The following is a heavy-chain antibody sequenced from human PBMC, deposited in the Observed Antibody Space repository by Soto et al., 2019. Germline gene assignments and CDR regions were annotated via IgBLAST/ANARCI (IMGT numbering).Heavy chain of an antibody. J-gene: IGHJ4*02. CDR2: INPSGGST. D-gene: IGHD6-19*01. V-gene: IGHV1-46*01. CDR3: ARESQSSGWSWFDY. CDR1: GYTFTNYY. Sequence: QVQLVQSGAEVKKPGASVKVSCKASGYTFTNYYIHWVRQAPGQGLEWMGMINPSGGSTSYTRRFQGRVTLTRDTSTSTVYMELSSLRSEDTAVYYCARESQSSGWSWFDYWGQGTLVNVSS.